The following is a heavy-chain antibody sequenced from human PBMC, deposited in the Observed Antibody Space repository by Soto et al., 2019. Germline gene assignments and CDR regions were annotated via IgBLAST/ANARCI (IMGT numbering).Heavy chain of an antibody. CDR1: GYTFTGYY. V-gene: IGHV1-18*04. J-gene: IGHJ6*02. CDR3: ARVDAGDYVDGMDV. Sequence: ASVKVSCKASGYTFTGYYMHWVRQAPGQGLEWMGWISAYNGNTNYAQKLQGRVTMTTDTSTSTAYMELRSLRSDDTAVYYCARVDAGDYVDGMDVWGHGTTVTVSS. D-gene: IGHD4-17*01. CDR2: ISAYNGNT.